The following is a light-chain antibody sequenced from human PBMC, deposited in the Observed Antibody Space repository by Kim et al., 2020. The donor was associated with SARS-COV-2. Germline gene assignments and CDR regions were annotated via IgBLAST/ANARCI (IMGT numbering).Light chain of an antibody. CDR2: NDN. Sequence: SYELTQPPAVSVAPGMPATLTCGGSNLGSKSVQWYQQKPGRAPVLVVYNDNDRPSGIPERFSGSNAADTATLTISRVEAGDEADYYCQVWDYGDYVIFGGGTQLTVL. CDR3: QVWDYGDYVI. CDR1: NLGSKS. J-gene: IGLJ2*01. V-gene: IGLV3-21*03.